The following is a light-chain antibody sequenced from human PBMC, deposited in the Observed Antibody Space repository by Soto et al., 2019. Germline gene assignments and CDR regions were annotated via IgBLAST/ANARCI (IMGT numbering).Light chain of an antibody. J-gene: IGKJ1*01. CDR1: QSVSSSY. Sequence: IVLTHSPGTLSWSPGERAALSFRASQSVSSSYLAWYQQKPGQAPRLLIYGASSRATGIPDRFSGSGSGTDFTLTISRLEPEDFAVYYCQQHGSSPPWTFGQGTKVDIK. CDR3: QQHGSSPPWT. CDR2: GAS. V-gene: IGKV3-20*01.